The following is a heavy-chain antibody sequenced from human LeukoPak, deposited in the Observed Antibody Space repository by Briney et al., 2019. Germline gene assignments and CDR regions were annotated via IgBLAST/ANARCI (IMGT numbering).Heavy chain of an antibody. J-gene: IGHJ4*02. CDR2: ISSSSTYI. CDR1: GFNFNIYS. D-gene: IGHD3-16*01. CDR3: ASRNWG. V-gene: IGHV3-21*01. Sequence: PGGSLRLSCAASGFNFNIYSMYWVRQAPGKGLEWVSSISSSSTYIFDADSVKGRFTSSRDNAKSSVYLQMNDLRAEDTAVYYCASRNWGWGQGTLVTVSS.